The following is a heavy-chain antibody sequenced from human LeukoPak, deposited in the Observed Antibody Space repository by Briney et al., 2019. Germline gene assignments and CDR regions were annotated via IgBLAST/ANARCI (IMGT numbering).Heavy chain of an antibody. J-gene: IGHJ4*02. V-gene: IGHV3-7*01. D-gene: IGHD4-17*01. CDR3: ARAGPYGDYSFDY. CDR2: IKEDGSEK. Sequence: GGSLRLSCAASGFTFNKYWMSWVRQAPGKGLEWVANIKEDGSEKNSVDSVKGRFTISRDNAKNSLYLQMNSLRAEDTAVYYCARAGPYGDYSFDYWGQGTLVTVSS. CDR1: GFTFNKYW.